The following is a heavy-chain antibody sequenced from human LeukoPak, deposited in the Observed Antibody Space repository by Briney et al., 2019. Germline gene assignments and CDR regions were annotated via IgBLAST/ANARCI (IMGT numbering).Heavy chain of an antibody. V-gene: IGHV1-18*01. CDR2: ISAYNGDT. D-gene: IGHD1-26*01. CDR1: GYTFTSYG. CDR3: ARDLKRTVGATMASDY. Sequence: ASVKVSCKASGYTFTSYGISWVRQAPGQGLEWMGWISAYNGDTNYAQKFQGRVTMTTDTSTSTGYMELRSLTSDDTAVYYCARDLKRTVGATMASDYWGQGTLVTVSS. J-gene: IGHJ4*02.